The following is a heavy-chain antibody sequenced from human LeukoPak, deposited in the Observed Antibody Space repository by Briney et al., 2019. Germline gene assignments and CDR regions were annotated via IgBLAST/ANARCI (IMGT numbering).Heavy chain of an antibody. D-gene: IGHD4-23*01. CDR3: ARGRPHGNDY. J-gene: IGHJ4*02. CDR2: INSDGSIT. V-gene: IGHV3-74*03. CDR1: GFTFSTFW. Sequence: GGSLRLSCAASGFTFSTFWMHWVRQAPGKGLVWVSGINSDGSITTYADSVKGRFSISRDNAKNTLYLQMNSLRVEDTAVYYCARGRPHGNDYWGQGTLVTVSS.